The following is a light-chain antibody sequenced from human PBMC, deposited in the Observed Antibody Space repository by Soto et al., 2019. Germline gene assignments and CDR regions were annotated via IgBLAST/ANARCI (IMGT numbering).Light chain of an antibody. CDR1: QSVSSF. CDR2: DAS. J-gene: IGKJ5*01. Sequence: DIVLTQSPATLSLSPGERATLSCRASQSVSSFLAWYQQKPGQAPRLLIYDASSRATGIPARFSGSGSGTYFTLTINNLEPEDFAVYYCQQRSNWPFTFGQGTRLEIK. V-gene: IGKV3-11*01. CDR3: QQRSNWPFT.